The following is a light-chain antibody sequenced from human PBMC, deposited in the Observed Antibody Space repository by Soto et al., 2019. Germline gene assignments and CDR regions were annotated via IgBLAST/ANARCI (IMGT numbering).Light chain of an antibody. CDR3: QQYNNWPLT. V-gene: IGKV3D-15*01. CDR1: QSISTN. CDR2: HAS. Sequence: ETVTTQTPATLSVSPGDRATLSCRASQSISTNLAWYQQKPGQAPRLLIYHASTRATGIPARFSGSGSGTEFTLTISSLLSEDFAVYSCQQYNNWPLTFGGGTKVEIK. J-gene: IGKJ4*01.